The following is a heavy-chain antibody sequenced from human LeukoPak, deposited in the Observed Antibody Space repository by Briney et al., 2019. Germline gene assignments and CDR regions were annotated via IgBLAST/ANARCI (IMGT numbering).Heavy chain of an antibody. V-gene: IGHV3-9*01. Sequence: GGSLRLSCAASGFTFDDYAMHWVRQAPGKGLEWVSGISWNSGSIGYADSVKGRFTISRDNSKNTLYLQMNSLRAEDTAVYYCAKDISGWYGSFAFDIWGQGTMVTVSS. CDR2: ISWNSGSI. J-gene: IGHJ3*02. D-gene: IGHD6-19*01. CDR1: GFTFDDYA. CDR3: AKDISGWYGSFAFDI.